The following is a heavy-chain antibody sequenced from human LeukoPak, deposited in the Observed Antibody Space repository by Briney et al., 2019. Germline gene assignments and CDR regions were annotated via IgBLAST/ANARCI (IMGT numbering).Heavy chain of an antibody. V-gene: IGHV3-7*05. J-gene: IGHJ4*02. D-gene: IGHD6-19*01. CDR1: GFTFSSYW. CDR3: AYSSGWYFDY. CDR2: IKQDGSEK. Sequence: PGRSLRLSCVASGFTFSSYWMTWVRQAPGKGLEWVANIKQDGSEKYYVDSVKGRFTISRDNAKNSLFLQMNSLRAEDTAVYYCAYSSGWYFDYWGQGTLVTVSS.